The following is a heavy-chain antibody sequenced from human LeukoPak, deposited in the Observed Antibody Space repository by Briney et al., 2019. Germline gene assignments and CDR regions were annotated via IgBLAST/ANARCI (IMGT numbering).Heavy chain of an antibody. Sequence: SVKVSCKHPRDTFTSYGISWVRQAPGQGLEWMGGIIPIFGTANYAQKFQGRVTITADESTSTAYMELSSLRSEDTAVYYCARGAVADLLFDYWGQGTLVTVSS. V-gene: IGHV1-69*13. CDR3: ARGAVADLLFDY. CDR2: IIPIFGTA. J-gene: IGHJ4*02. CDR1: RDTFTSYG. D-gene: IGHD6-19*01.